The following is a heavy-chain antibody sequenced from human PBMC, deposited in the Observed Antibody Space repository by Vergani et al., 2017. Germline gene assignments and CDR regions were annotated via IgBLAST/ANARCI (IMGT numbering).Heavy chain of an antibody. D-gene: IGHD2-15*01. V-gene: IGHV4-38-2*02. CDR3: ASLFRYCTASSCYYFDY. CDR2: IYHTGNT. Sequence: QVQLQESGPGLVKPSETLSLTCTVSDYSIISGYYWGWIRQPPGKGLEWIGSIYHTGNTYYTPSLKRRVTISVDTSKNQFSLNLTSVTAADTAVYYCASLFRYCTASSCYYFDYWGQGTLVTVSS. CDR1: DYSIISGYY. J-gene: IGHJ4*02.